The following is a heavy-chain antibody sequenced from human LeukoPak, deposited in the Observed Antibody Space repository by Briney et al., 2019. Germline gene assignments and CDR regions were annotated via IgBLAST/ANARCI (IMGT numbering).Heavy chain of an antibody. Sequence: SETLSLTCTVSGGSISSYYWSWIRQPPGKGLEWIGYIYYSGSTNYNPSLKSRVTISVDTSKNQFSLKLSSVTAADTAVYYCARDHITDYWGQGTLVTVSS. CDR1: GGSISSYY. CDR3: ARDHITDY. J-gene: IGHJ4*02. V-gene: IGHV4-59*01. CDR2: IYYSGST. D-gene: IGHD3-16*01.